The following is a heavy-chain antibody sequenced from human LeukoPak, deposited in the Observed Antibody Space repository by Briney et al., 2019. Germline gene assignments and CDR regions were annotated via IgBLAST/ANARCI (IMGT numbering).Heavy chain of an antibody. D-gene: IGHD3-9*01. V-gene: IGHV3-23*01. Sequence: GGSLRLSCAASGFTFSSYAMSWVRQAPGKGLEWVSAISGSGGATYYADSVKGRFTISRDNSKNTVYLQMNSLRADDTAVYYCAKAAGNTGYYGRYYFDYWGQGTLVTVSS. CDR2: ISGSGGAT. J-gene: IGHJ4*02. CDR1: GFTFSSYA. CDR3: AKAAGNTGYYGRYYFDY.